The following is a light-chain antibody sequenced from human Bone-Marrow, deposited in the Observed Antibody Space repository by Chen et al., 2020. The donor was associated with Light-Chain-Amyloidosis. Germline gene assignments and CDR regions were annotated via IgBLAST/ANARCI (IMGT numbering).Light chain of an antibody. Sequence: DIRMTQSPPTLSASVGDRVTITCRASPDIGDWMAWFQQKPVKAPNLLIYKASNLQRGVPSRFTGSGSGTEFTLTIDSLQPDDYALYFCQQYKSYTFTFGQAT. CDR1: PDIGDW. CDR3: QQYKSYTFT. CDR2: KAS. J-gene: IGKJ2*01. V-gene: IGKV1-5*03.